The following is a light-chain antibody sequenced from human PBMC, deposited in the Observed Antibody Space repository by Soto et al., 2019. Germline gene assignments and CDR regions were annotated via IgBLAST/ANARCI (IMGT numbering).Light chain of an antibody. V-gene: IGKV1-27*01. CDR3: QKYNSAPPWT. CDR1: QGISTY. Sequence: DIQMTQSPSSLSASVGDRVTITCRASQGISTYLAWYQQKPGKVPKLLIYAASTLQSGVPSRFSGSGSGTDFTLTISSLQAEDVATYYCQKYNSAPPWTFGQGTKVEIK. J-gene: IGKJ1*01. CDR2: AAS.